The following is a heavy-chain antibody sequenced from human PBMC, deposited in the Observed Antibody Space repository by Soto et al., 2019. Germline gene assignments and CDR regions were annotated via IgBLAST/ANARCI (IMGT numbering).Heavy chain of an antibody. CDR3: ARVFTPNIAAAGTFDY. CDR2: ISHSGST. CDR1: GGSISSGNW. Sequence: QVQLQESGPGLVKPSGTLSLTCAVSGGSISSGNWWNWVRQPPGKGLEWIGEISHSGSTNYNPSLKSRVTRSVDKAKNQFSLKLSSVTAADTAVYFGARVFTPNIAAAGTFDYWGQGTLVTVSS. D-gene: IGHD6-13*01. V-gene: IGHV4-4*02. J-gene: IGHJ4*02.